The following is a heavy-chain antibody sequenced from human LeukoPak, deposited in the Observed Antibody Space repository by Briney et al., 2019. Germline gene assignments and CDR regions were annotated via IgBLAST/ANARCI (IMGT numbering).Heavy chain of an antibody. V-gene: IGHV3-30-3*01. CDR3: ARGGLSSSWFDP. CDR1: GFSISTYS. CDR2: MSRDGSFE. D-gene: IGHD2/OR15-2a*01. J-gene: IGHJ5*02. Sequence: GGSLRLSCVASGFSISTYSMHWVRQAPGKGLQWVAVMSRDGSFENYADSVKGRFTISRDNSKKTAFLEMNSLRAEDTAVYYCARGGLSSSWFDPWGQGTLVTVSS.